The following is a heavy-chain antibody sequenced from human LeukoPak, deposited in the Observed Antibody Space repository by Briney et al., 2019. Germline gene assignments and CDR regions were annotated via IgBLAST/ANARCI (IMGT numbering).Heavy chain of an antibody. Sequence: SETLSLTCAVYGGSFSGYYWSWIRQPPGKGLEWIGYIYYSGSTNYNPSLKSRVTISVDTSKNQLSLKLRSVTAADTAVYYCARGLGGRSGCFGYWGQGTLVTVSS. J-gene: IGHJ4*02. D-gene: IGHD6-19*01. CDR1: GGSFSGYY. CDR2: IYYSGST. CDR3: ARGLGGRSGCFGY. V-gene: IGHV4-59*01.